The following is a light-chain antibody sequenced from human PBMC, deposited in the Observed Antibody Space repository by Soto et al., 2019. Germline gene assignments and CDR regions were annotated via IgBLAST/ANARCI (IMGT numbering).Light chain of an antibody. J-gene: IGKJ1*01. V-gene: IGKV1-6*01. CDR1: QSISDS. CDR3: LQDYDYPRT. Sequence: IQMTQSPSTLYASVGDRVTITCRASQSISDSLAWYQQKPGKAPDLLISAASRLQSGVPSRFSGRGSGTDFTLTISSLQPEDFATYYCLQDYDYPRTFGQGTKVDIK. CDR2: AAS.